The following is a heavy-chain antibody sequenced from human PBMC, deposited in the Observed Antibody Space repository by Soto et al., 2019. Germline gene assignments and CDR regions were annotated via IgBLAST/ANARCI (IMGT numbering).Heavy chain of an antibody. CDR2: ISYDGTNQ. D-gene: IGHD1-26*01. Sequence: GGSLRLSCAASGFPFSPYTMHWVRQAPGQGLEWVAVISYDGTNQYYADSVKGRFIISRDNSNNTLSLQMHSLKSEDTAVYFCARGAIVGVNDVFDVWGQGPMVTV. V-gene: IGHV3-30*14. J-gene: IGHJ3*01. CDR3: ARGAIVGVNDVFDV. CDR1: GFPFSPYT.